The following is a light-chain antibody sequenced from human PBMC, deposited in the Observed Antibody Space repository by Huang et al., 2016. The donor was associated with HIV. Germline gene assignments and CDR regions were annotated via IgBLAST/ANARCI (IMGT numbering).Light chain of an antibody. Sequence: EIVLTQSLGTLAFSPGERATLSCRASQTLSGSYLAWYQKKPGQAPRLLIQSASTRATGIPDRCSGGESRTDYALTISSLEPEDFAVYFGQQYGSLPYTFGQGTRLDIK. CDR1: QTLSGSY. CDR2: SAS. J-gene: IGKJ5*01. CDR3: QQYGSLPYT. V-gene: IGKV3-20*01.